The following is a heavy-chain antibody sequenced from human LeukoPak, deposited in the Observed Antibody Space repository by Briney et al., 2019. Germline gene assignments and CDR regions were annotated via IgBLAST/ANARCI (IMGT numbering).Heavy chain of an antibody. D-gene: IGHD2-2*01. J-gene: IGHJ4*02. CDR1: GYPFTGYY. V-gene: IGHV1-2*02. CDR2: INPNSGFT. Sequence: ASVKVSCQASGYPFTGYYLHWVRQAPGQGLEWMGWINPNSGFTNYAQKFQGRVTMTRDTSISTAYMELSRLRSDDTAVYYCARLADCSSSSCRSFDYWGQGTLVTVSS. CDR3: ARLADCSSSSCRSFDY.